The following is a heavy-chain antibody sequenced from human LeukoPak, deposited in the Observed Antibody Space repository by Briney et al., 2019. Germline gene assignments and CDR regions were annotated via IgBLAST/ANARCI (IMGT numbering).Heavy chain of an antibody. D-gene: IGHD3-10*01. CDR2: INQDGSDK. V-gene: IGHV3-7*01. Sequence: GGSLRLSCAASGFSLSIYWMSWVRQAPGKGLEWVANINQDGSDKYYVDSVMGRFTNSKNNAKNSVYLQMNSLRPEDTAIYYCAWYGVTHGLDVWGQGTTVTVSS. J-gene: IGHJ6*02. CDR1: GFSLSIYW. CDR3: AWYGVTHGLDV.